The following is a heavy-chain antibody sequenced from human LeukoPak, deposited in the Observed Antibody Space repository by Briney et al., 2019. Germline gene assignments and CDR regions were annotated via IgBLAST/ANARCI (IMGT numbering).Heavy chain of an antibody. Sequence: GGSLGLSCAASGFTFSTYTMNWVRQAPGKGLEWVSSISSRSSYIYYADSVKGRFTISRDNAKNSLYLQMNSLRAEDTAVYYCARGLPADYWGQGTLVTVSS. D-gene: IGHD4-11*01. CDR2: ISSRSSYI. CDR3: ARGLPADY. V-gene: IGHV3-21*01. CDR1: GFTFSTYT. J-gene: IGHJ4*02.